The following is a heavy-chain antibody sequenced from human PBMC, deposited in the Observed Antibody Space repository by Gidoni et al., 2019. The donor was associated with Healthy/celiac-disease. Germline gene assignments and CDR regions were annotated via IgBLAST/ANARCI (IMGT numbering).Heavy chain of an antibody. CDR1: GGTFSSYA. CDR2: IIPIFGTA. V-gene: IGHV1-69*01. J-gene: IGHJ4*02. D-gene: IGHD2-15*01. CDR3: AREKRGYCSGGSCYWPY. Sequence: QVQLVQSGAEVKKPGSSVKVSCKASGGTFSSYAISWVRQAPGQGLEWIGGIIPIFGTANYAQKFQGRVTITADESTSTAYMELSSLRSEDTAVYYCAREKRGYCSGGSCYWPYWGQGTLVTVSS.